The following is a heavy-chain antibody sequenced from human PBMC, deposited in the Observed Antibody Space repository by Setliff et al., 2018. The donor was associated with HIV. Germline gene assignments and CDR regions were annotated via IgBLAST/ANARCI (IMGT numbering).Heavy chain of an antibody. J-gene: IGHJ6*02. CDR3: ARDRDHVVQEGYYDMGV. Sequence: GGSLRLSCAASGFTFSNYWMNWVRQAPGKGLEWVANIRQDESEKYYVDSVRGRFTISRDNAKSSLYLQMNSLRAEDTAVYYCARDRDHVVQEGYYDMGVWGQGTTVTVSS. V-gene: IGHV3-7*01. CDR1: GFTFSNYW. D-gene: IGHD3-10*02. CDR2: IRQDESEK.